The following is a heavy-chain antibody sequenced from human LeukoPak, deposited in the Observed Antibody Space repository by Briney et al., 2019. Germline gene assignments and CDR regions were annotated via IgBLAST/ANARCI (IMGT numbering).Heavy chain of an antibody. Sequence: SETLSLTCTVSGGSISSSSYYCDWIRQPPGKGLEWIGEINHSGSTNYNPSLKSRVTISVDTSKNQFSLKLSSVTAADTAVYYCARIFRRGLAITMEDYWGQGTLVTVSS. CDR1: GGSISSSSYY. D-gene: IGHD3-10*01. J-gene: IGHJ4*02. V-gene: IGHV4-39*07. CDR2: INHSGST. CDR3: ARIFRRGLAITMEDY.